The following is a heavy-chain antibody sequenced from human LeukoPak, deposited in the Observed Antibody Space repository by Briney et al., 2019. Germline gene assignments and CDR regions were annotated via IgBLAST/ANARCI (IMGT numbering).Heavy chain of an antibody. CDR3: ARDPRRVGDSPP. J-gene: IGHJ4*02. V-gene: IGHV3-11*04. Sequence: LSLTCSVSGYSISSGYYWGWIRQPPGKGLEWVSYISPGSTTIYYADSVKGRFTISRDNAKNSLYLQMNSLRAEDTAVYYCARDPRRVGDSPPWGQGTLVTVSS. CDR1: GYSISSGYY. D-gene: IGHD2-21*01. CDR2: ISPGSTTI.